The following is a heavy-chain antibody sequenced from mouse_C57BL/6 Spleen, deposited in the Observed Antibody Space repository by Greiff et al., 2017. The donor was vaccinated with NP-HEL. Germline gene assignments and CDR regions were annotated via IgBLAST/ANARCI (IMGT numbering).Heavy chain of an antibody. CDR1: GYAFSSYW. CDR2: IYPGDGDT. D-gene: IGHD2-1*01. J-gene: IGHJ3*01. Sequence: QVQLQQSGAELVKPGASVKISCKASGYAFSSYWMNWVKQRPGKGLEWIGQIYPGDGDTNYNGKFKGKATLTADKSSSTAYMQLSSLTSEDSAVYFCARERNGNYALLAYWGQGTLVTVSA. CDR3: ARERNGNYALLAY. V-gene: IGHV1-80*01.